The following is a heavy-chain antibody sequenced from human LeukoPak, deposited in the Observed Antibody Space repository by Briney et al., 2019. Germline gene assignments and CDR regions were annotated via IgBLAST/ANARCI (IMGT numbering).Heavy chain of an antibody. V-gene: IGHV3-48*03. D-gene: IGHD3-3*01. CDR2: ISSSGSTI. CDR1: GFTFSSYE. Sequence: PGGSLRLSCAASGFTFSSYEMNWVRQAPGKGLEWVSYISSSGSTIYYADSVKGRFTISRDNAKNPLYLQMNSLRAEDTAVYYCARAPLTIFGVVYPYYFDYWGQGTLVTVSS. CDR3: ARAPLTIFGVVYPYYFDY. J-gene: IGHJ4*02.